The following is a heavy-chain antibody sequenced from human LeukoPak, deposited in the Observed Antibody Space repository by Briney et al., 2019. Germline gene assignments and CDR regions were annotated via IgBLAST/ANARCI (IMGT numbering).Heavy chain of an antibody. CDR3: ARVGPYDILTGYYDYYFDY. J-gene: IGHJ4*02. CDR2: IYTSENT. D-gene: IGHD3-9*01. Sequence: PSETLSLTCTVSGGSISSYYWSWIRQPAGKGLEWIGRIYTSENTDYNPSLKSRVTMSVDTSKNQFSLKLSSVTAADTAVYYCARVGPYDILTGYYDYYFDYWGQGTLVTVSS. CDR1: GGSISSYY. V-gene: IGHV4-4*07.